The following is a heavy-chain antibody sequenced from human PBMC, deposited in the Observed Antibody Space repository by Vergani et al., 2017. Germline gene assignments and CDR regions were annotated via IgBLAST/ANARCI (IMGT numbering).Heavy chain of an antibody. CDR2: ISYDGGNK. CDR3: ARVVYYDSSGFDY. J-gene: IGHJ4*02. Sequence: QVQLVESGGGVVQTGRSLRLSCAASGFTFSSYAMHWVRQAPGKGLEWVAVISYDGGNKYYVDSVKGRFTISRDNSKSTLYLQMNSLRAEDTAVYYCARVVYYDSSGFDYWGQGTLVTVSS. D-gene: IGHD3-22*01. CDR1: GFTFSSYA. V-gene: IGHV3-30*16.